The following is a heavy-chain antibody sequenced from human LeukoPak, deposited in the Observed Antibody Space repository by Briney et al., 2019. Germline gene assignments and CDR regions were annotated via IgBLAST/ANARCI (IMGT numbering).Heavy chain of an antibody. Sequence: GRSLRLSCAASGFTFDDYAMHWVRQAPGKGLEWVSGISWNSGSIGYADSVKGRFTISRDNAKNSLYLQMNSLRAEDTAVYYCARDPYSSSSDYWGQGTLVTVSS. CDR2: ISWNSGSI. CDR1: GFTFDDYA. V-gene: IGHV3-9*01. D-gene: IGHD6-6*01. J-gene: IGHJ4*02. CDR3: ARDPYSSSSDY.